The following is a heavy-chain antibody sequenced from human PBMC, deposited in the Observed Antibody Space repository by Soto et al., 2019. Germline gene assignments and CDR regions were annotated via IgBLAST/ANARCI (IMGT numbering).Heavy chain of an antibody. D-gene: IGHD2-15*01. J-gene: IGHJ6*01. Sequence: EVQLVQSGAEVKKPGESLKISCKGSGYSFTSYWIGWVRQMPGKGLEWMGIIYPGDSDTRYSPSFQGQVTISADKSISTRYLRWSSLKASDTAMYYCARSVVDASSGVDVWGQGTTVTVSS. CDR1: GYSFTSYW. CDR2: IYPGDSDT. CDR3: ARSVVDASSGVDV. V-gene: IGHV5-51*03.